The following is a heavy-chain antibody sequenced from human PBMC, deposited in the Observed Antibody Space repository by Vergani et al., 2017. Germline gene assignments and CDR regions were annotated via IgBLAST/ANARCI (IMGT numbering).Heavy chain of an antibody. D-gene: IGHD2-21*01. CDR3: AKKRQRLWSGYSYMDV. V-gene: IGHV3-23*01. J-gene: IGHJ6*03. CDR1: GFTFSSYA. Sequence: EVQLLESGGGLVQPGGSLRLSCAASGFTFSSYAMSWVRQAPGKGLEWVSAISGSGGSTYYADSVKGRFTISRDNSKNTLYLQMNSLRAEDTAVYYCAKKRQRLWSGYSYMDVWGKGTTVTVSS. CDR2: ISGSGGST.